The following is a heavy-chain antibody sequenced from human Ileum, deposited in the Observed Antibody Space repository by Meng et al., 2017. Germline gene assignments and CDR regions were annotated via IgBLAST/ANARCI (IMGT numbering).Heavy chain of an antibody. J-gene: IGHJ4*02. V-gene: IGHV3-23*01. D-gene: IGHD1-14*01. CDR2: ISGTGGRT. CDR3: ANDPASGYNTNYGY. CDR1: GFTFSTYA. Sequence: EEQLLESGGGLVQPGGSLRLLCAGSGFTFSTYALTWVRQAPGKGLEWVSTISGTGGRTYYADSVKGRFTVSRDNSGNTMFLQMNSLRAEDTAMYYCANDPASGYNTNYGYWGQGTLVTVSS.